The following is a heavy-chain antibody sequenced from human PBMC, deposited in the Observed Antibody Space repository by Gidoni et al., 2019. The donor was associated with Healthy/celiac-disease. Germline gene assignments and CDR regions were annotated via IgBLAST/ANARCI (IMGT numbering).Heavy chain of an antibody. CDR2: IRGSGGST. J-gene: IGHJ4*02. D-gene: IGHD3-22*01. CDR3: AKDLEGYYDSSGYYYQDY. CDR1: GFTFSSYA. Sequence: EVPLLESGGGLVQPGGSLSLSCPASGFTFSSYAMRWVRQAPGKGLELVSAIRGSGGSTYYADSVKGRFTISRDNSKNTLYLQMNSLRAEDTAVYYCAKDLEGYYDSSGYYYQDYWGQGTLVTVSS. V-gene: IGHV3-23*01.